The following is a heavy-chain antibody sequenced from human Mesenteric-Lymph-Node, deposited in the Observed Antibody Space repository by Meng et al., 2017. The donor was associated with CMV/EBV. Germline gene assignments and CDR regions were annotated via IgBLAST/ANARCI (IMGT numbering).Heavy chain of an antibody. D-gene: IGHD2-2*02. CDR3: ARDQVDCSSTSCYIGGQLGSDY. V-gene: IGHV4-39*02. CDR2: IYYSGST. Sequence: FYWGWIRQPPGKGLEWIGSIYYSGSTYYNPSLKSRVTISVDTSKNQFSLKLSSVTATDTAVYYCARDQVDCSSTSCYIGGQLGSDYWGQGTLVTVSS. CDR1: FY. J-gene: IGHJ4*02.